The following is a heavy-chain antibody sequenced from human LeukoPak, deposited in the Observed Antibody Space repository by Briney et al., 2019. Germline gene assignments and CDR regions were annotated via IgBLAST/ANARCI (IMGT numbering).Heavy chain of an antibody. CDR2: ISASGDNT. Sequence: GGSLRLSCEASGFTFTSHAMSWVRQAPGKGLEWVSTISASGDNTYYADSVKGRFTISRDNSKNTLYLQMNSLRAEDTAVYYCAKWYYDSSGYYYLGASDIWGQGTMVTVSS. D-gene: IGHD3-22*01. CDR3: AKWYYDSSGYYYLGASDI. J-gene: IGHJ3*02. V-gene: IGHV3-23*01. CDR1: GFTFTSHA.